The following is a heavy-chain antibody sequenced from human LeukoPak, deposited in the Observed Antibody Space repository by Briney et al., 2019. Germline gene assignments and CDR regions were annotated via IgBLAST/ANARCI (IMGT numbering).Heavy chain of an antibody. CDR1: GFTFSTYA. CDR3: AKDLSWGFFDY. Sequence: PGGSLRLSCAASGFTFSTYAMSWVRQAAGKGLEWVSLISGSGGGTYYADSVKGRFTISRDNSKNTLYLQMNSLRAEDTAVYYCAKDLSWGFFDYWGQGTLVTVSS. CDR2: ISGSGGGT. V-gene: IGHV3-23*01. D-gene: IGHD1-26*01. J-gene: IGHJ4*02.